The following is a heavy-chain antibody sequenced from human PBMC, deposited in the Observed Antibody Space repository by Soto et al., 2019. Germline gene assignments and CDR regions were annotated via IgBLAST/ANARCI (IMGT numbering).Heavy chain of an antibody. V-gene: IGHV3-30-3*01. CDR2: VSFDESNK. CDR1: GLSFSTDA. Sequence: PGGSLKLSCAASGLSFSTDAMHWVRQAPGKGQECVAIVSFDESNKYYEDSVKGRFTISRDNSKNTLYLQMSGLTPEDPAFYYFARVQTGITTAGGGRIDHWAQGTLVTVSS. J-gene: IGHJ4*02. D-gene: IGHD6-13*01. CDR3: ARVQTGITTAGGGRIDH.